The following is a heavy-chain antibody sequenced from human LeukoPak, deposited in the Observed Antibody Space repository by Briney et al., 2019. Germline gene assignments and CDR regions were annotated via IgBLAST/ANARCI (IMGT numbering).Heavy chain of an antibody. CDR3: ARAPMIVVVFPPRLDY. Sequence: GASVKVSCKTSGYTFTGYYMHWVRQAPGQGLEWMGWINPNSGGTNYAQKFQDRVTMTGDTSISTAYMELSRLTSDDTAAYYCARAPMIVVVFPPRLDYWGQGTLVTVSS. J-gene: IGHJ4*02. CDR1: GYTFTGYY. V-gene: IGHV1-2*02. D-gene: IGHD3-22*01. CDR2: INPNSGGT.